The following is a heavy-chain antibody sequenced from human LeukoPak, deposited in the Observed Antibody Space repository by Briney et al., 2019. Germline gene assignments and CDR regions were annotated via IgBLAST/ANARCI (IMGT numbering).Heavy chain of an antibody. CDR2: IHQTGST. J-gene: IGHJ4*02. D-gene: IGHD5-18*01. CDR3: ASAGYSYIFDY. Sequence: SGTLSLTCAVSGGSISSSHWWSWVRQPPGKGLEWIGEIHQTGSTNYNPSLRSRGSISLDKAKNQFTLNLNSVTAADTAVYYCASAGYSYIFDYWGQGTLVTVSS. CDR1: GGSISSSHW. V-gene: IGHV4-4*02.